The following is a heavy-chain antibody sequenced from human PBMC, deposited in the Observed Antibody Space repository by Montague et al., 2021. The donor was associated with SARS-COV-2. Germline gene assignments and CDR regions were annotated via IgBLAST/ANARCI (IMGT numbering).Heavy chain of an antibody. CDR3: ARRAQWQLRWLYVI. D-gene: IGHD6-19*01. V-gene: IGHV4-39*01. Sequence: SETLSLTCTVSGGSISSGTYYWGWVRQPPGKGLEWIGTINYSGNTYYNPSLKSRVTISVDTSKNQFSLKVTSVTAADTAVYYCARRAQWQLRWLYVIWGSGTLVAVSS. J-gene: IGHJ2*01. CDR2: INYSGNT. CDR1: GGSISSGTYY.